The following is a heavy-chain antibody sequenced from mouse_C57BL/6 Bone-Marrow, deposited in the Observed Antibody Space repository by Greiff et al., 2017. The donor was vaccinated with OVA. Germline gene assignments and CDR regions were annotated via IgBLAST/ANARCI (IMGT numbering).Heavy chain of an antibody. Sequence: QVQLQQSGSELRSPGSSVKLSCKASDSAVFPFAFMSWVRQTPGHGFEWIGGIPPSIGRTIYGEKFEDKATLDEDTLSNTAYLELNRLTSEDSAIYYCARSGYYCSRDYYARDYWGQGTSVTVSS. CDR1: DSAVFPFAF. CDR2: IPPSIGRT. V-gene: IGHV15-2*01. CDR3: ARSGYYCSRDYYARDY. D-gene: IGHD1-1*01. J-gene: IGHJ4*01.